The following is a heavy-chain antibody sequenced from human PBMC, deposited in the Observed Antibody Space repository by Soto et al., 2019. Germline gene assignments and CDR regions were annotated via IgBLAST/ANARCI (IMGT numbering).Heavy chain of an antibody. Sequence: EVQLLESGGGLVQPGGSLRLSCAASGFTFSSYAMSWVRQAPGTGLEWVSAISGSGGSKYYADSVKGRFTISRDNSKNTLYLQMNSLRAEDTAVYYCSKDYYYSSGYWISTEPINDYGGQGTLVNVSS. V-gene: IGHV3-23*01. CDR3: SKDYYYSSGYWISTEPINDY. CDR1: GFTFSSYA. D-gene: IGHD3-22*01. CDR2: ISGSGGSK. J-gene: IGHJ4*02.